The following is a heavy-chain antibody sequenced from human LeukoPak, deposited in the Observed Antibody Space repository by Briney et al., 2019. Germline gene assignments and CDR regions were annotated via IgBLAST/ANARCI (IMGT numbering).Heavy chain of an antibody. D-gene: IGHD3-22*01. J-gene: IGHJ4*02. CDR2: IRSKAYGGTA. CDR1: GFTFGDYA. Sequence: GGSLRLSCTASGFTFGDYAMSWFRQAPGKGLEWVGFIRSKAYGGTAEYAASVKGRFTISRDDSKSIAYLQMNSLKTEDTAVYYCTRDYYDSSGYYYAPADYWGQGTLVTVSS. CDR3: TRDYYDSSGYYYAPADY. V-gene: IGHV3-49*03.